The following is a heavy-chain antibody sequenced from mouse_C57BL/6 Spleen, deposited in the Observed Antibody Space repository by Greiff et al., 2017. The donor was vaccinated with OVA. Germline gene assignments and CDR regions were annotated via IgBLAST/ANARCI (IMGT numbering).Heavy chain of an antibody. V-gene: IGHV1-69*01. CDR2: IDTSDSYT. CDR3: ARSANSYLDY. J-gene: IGHJ2*01. Sequence: QVQLQQPGAELVMPGASVKLSCKASGYTFTSYWMHWVQQRPGQGLEWIGEIDTSDSYTNYNQKFKGKSTVTVDKSPSTAYMQLSTLTSEDSAVYYCARSANSYLDYWGQGTTLTVSS. D-gene: IGHD4-1*01. CDR1: GYTFTSYW.